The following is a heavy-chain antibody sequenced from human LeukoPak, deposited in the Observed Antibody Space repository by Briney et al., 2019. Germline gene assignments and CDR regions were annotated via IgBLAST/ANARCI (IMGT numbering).Heavy chain of an antibody. V-gene: IGHV4-39*07. CDR2: IYYSGST. Sequence: SETLSLTCTVSGDSIGSSSYYWGWIRQPPEKGLEWIGSIYYSGSTYYNPSLKSRVTISVDTSRDQFSLKLSSVTAADTAIYYCARGRNNYGANSEIGYWGQGTLVTVSS. CDR3: ARGRNNYGANSEIGY. CDR1: GDSIGSSSYY. D-gene: IGHD4-23*01. J-gene: IGHJ4*02.